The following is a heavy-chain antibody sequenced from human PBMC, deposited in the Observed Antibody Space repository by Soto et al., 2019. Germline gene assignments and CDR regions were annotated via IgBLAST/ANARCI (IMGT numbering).Heavy chain of an antibody. Sequence: SGPTLVNPTQTLTLTCTFSGFSLSTSGGGVGWIRQPPGKALEWLALIYWDDDKRYSPSLKSRLTITKDTSKNQVVLTMANMDPVDTAPYYCAHFLSGGNWFDPWGQGTLVTVSS. CDR2: IYWDDDK. CDR1: GFSLSTSGGG. J-gene: IGHJ5*02. D-gene: IGHD2-15*01. CDR3: AHFLSGGNWFDP. V-gene: IGHV2-5*02.